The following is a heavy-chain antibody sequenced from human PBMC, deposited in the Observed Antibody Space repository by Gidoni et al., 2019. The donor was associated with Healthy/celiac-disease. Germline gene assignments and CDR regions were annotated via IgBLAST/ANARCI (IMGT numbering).Heavy chain of an antibody. CDR2: IYYSGST. J-gene: IGHJ4*02. V-gene: IGHV4-39*01. D-gene: IGHD1-26*01. CDR1: GGSFSSSSDY. CDR3: ARQGIVVATKPRYFDY. Sequence: QLQLQESGPGLVKPSETPSLTCTVSGGSFSSSSDYWGWIRPPPGKGLEWIGRIYYSGSTSYNPSLKSRVTISVDTSKNQFSLKLSSVTAADTAVYYCARQGIVVATKPRYFDYWGQGTLVTVSS.